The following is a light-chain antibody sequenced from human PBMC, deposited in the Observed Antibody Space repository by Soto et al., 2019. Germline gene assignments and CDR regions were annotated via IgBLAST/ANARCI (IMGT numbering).Light chain of an antibody. CDR1: QSVSSN. Sequence: EIVMTQSPATLSVSPGERATLSCRASQSVSSNLAWYQQKPGQAPRLLIYSASTRATGIPARFSGSESGTEFTLTISSLQSEDFAVYHCQQYNDWPPLTFGGGTKVEIK. J-gene: IGKJ4*01. CDR3: QQYNDWPPLT. V-gene: IGKV3-15*01. CDR2: SAS.